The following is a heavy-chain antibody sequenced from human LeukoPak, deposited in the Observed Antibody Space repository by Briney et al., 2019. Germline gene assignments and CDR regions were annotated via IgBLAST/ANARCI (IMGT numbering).Heavy chain of an antibody. V-gene: IGHV3-66*01. CDR1: GFAVSSNY. D-gene: IGHD1-26*01. CDR2: IHTGGNT. J-gene: IGHJ4*02. CDR3: ARGRWELAPYHHFDY. Sequence: PGGSLRLSCTASGFAVSSNYINWVRQAPGKGLEWVSVIHTGGNTYYADSVKGRFTISRDNAKNTLYLQMNSLRAEDTAVYYCARGRWELAPYHHFDYWGQGTLVTVSS.